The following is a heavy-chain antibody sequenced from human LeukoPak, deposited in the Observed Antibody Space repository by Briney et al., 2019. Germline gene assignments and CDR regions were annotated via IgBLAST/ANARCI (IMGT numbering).Heavy chain of an antibody. V-gene: IGHV1-2*04. CDR2: INPNSGGT. CDR3: ATSTKYSISWGAFDI. D-gene: IGHD6-13*01. J-gene: IGHJ3*02. CDR1: GYTFTGYY. Sequence: ASVKVSCKASGYTFTGYYMHWVRQAPGQGLEWMGWINPNSGGTNYAQKFQGWVTMTRDTSISTAYMELSSLPSDDTAVYYCATSTKYSISWGAFDIWGQGTMVTVSS.